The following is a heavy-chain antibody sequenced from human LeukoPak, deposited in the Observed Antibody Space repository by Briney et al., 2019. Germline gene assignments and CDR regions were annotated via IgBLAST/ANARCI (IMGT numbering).Heavy chain of an antibody. V-gene: IGHV3-23*01. CDR3: AKDRTSGNIGWFDP. D-gene: IGHD5-12*01. CDR2: VTAGGGTT. Sequence: PGGSLRLSCAASGFTFSAYALSWVRQTPGRGLEWVSSVTAGGGTTYYTDSVKGRFTISRDNSKNTLYLQMNSLRAEDTAVYYCAKDRTSGNIGWFDPWGQGTLVTVSS. J-gene: IGHJ5*02. CDR1: GFTFSAYA.